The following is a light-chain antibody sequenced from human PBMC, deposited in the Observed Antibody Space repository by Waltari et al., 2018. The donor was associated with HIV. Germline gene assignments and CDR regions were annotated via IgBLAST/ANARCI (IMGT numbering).Light chain of an antibody. V-gene: IGLV2-11*01. J-gene: IGLJ3*02. CDR3: CSYAGSYTWV. CDR2: DVN. CDR1: SSDVGTYNY. Sequence: QSALTQPRSVSGSPGQSVTISCTGTSSDVGTYNYVSWYQQHPGKAPKLMIYDVNKRPSGGPDRFAGSKSGNTASLTISGLQADDEADYYCCSYAGSYTWVFGGGTKLTVL.